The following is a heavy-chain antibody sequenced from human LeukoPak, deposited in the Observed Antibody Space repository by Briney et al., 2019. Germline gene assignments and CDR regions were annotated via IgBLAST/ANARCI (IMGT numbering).Heavy chain of an antibody. CDR2: ISSSSSYI. Sequence: GGSLRLSCAASGFTFSTYAVNWVRQAPGKGLEWVSSISSSSSYIYYADSVKGRFTISRDNAKNSLYLQMNSLRAEDTAVYYCASFDPYRGIAVAGSGFDYWGQGTLVTVSS. CDR3: ASFDPYRGIAVAGSGFDY. J-gene: IGHJ4*02. CDR1: GFTFSTYA. D-gene: IGHD6-19*01. V-gene: IGHV3-21*01.